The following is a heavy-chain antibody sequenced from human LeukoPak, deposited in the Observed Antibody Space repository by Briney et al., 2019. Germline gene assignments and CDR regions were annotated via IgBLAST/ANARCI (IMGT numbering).Heavy chain of an antibody. CDR1: GFTVSSNY. D-gene: IGHD3-22*01. J-gene: IGHJ4*02. CDR3: ARDRYYYDSSGYYYLLDY. CDR2: IYSGGST. Sequence: GGSLRLSCETSGFTVSSNYMSWVRQAPGKGLEWVSVIYSGGSTYYADSVKGRFTISRDNSKNTLYLQMNSLRAEDTAVYYCARDRYYYDSSGYYYLLDYWGQGTLVTVSS. V-gene: IGHV3-66*01.